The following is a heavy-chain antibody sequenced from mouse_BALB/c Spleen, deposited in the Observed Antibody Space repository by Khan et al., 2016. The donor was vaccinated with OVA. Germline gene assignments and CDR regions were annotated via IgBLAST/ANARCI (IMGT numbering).Heavy chain of an antibody. V-gene: IGHV1-20*02. D-gene: IGHD1-1*01. Sequence: EVQLQQSGPELVKPGASVKISCTASGYSFTGYFMNWVMQSHGKSLEWIGRINPHIGEAFYNQKFKGKATLTVDESSSIAHMELRSLAYEDSAVYYCARKNGSDFDYWGKGTTLTVSS. CDR3: ARKNGSDFDY. J-gene: IGHJ2*01. CDR2: INPHIGEA. CDR1: GYSFTGYF.